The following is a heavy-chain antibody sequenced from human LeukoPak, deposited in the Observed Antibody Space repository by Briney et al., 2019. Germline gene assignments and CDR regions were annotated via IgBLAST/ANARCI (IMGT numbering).Heavy chain of an antibody. CDR2: IYYSGST. CDR1: GASLSPNY. Sequence: PSETLSLTCTVSGASLSPNYWSWIRQPPGKGLEWIGYIYYSGSTDYNPYLKSRVTISVDTSKNQVSLKLNSVTAADTAVYYCARGHYGSGTGTYPDWGQGTLVTVSS. V-gene: IGHV4-59*01. CDR3: ARGHYGSGTGTYPD. J-gene: IGHJ4*02. D-gene: IGHD3-10*01.